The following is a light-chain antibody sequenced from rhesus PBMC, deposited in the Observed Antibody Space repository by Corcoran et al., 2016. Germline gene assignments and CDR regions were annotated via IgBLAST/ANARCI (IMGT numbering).Light chain of an antibody. CDR1: ENVNNY. Sequence: DIQMTQSPSSLSASVGDRVTITCRASENVNNYLNWYQQKPGKAPKLLMYKASTLQSGVPSRFSGSGSWKDYTFTISSLQPEDVATYYCQHGYGTPLTFGGGTKVEIK. CDR2: KAS. CDR3: QHGYGTPLT. V-gene: IGKV1-74*01. J-gene: IGKJ4*01.